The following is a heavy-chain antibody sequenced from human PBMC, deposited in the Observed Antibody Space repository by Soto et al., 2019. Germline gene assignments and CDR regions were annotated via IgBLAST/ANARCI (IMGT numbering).Heavy chain of an antibody. D-gene: IGHD2-2*01. V-gene: IGHV3-33*06. CDR3: AKDRIAFSIVVVFPGDFDY. CDR1: GFTFSSYG. J-gene: IGHJ4*02. Sequence: GGSLRLSCAASGFTFSSYGMHWVRQAPGKGLEWVAVIWYDGSNKYYADSVKGRFTISRDNSKNTLYLQMNSLRAEDTAVYYCAKDRIAFSIVVVFPGDFDYWGQGTLVTVSS. CDR2: IWYDGSNK.